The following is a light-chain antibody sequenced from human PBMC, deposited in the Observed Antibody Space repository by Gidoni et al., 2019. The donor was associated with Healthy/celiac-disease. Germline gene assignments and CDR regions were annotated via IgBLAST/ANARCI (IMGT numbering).Light chain of an antibody. CDR2: DAA. CDR1: QSVSSY. CDR3: QQRSNWPPS. V-gene: IGKV3-11*01. Sequence: ESVWTQSPATLSLSPGERATLSCRASQSVSSYLAWYQQKPGQAPRLLIYDAANRATGIPARFSGSGSGTDFTLTISSLEPEVFAVYYCQQRSNWPPSFGGGTKVEIK. J-gene: IGKJ4*01.